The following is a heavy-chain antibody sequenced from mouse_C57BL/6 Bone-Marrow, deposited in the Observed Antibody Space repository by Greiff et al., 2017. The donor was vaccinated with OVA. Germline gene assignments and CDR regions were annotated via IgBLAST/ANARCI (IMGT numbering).Heavy chain of an antibody. Sequence: QVQLQQSGAELARPGASVKLSCKASGYTFTSYGISWVKQRTGQGLEWIGEIYPRSGNTYYNEKFKGKATLTADKSSSTAYMELRSLTSEDSAVYFCARPSYYSNDEYFDVWGTGTTVTVSS. CDR1: GYTFTSYG. CDR3: ARPSYYSNDEYFDV. J-gene: IGHJ1*03. CDR2: IYPRSGNT. D-gene: IGHD2-5*01. V-gene: IGHV1-81*01.